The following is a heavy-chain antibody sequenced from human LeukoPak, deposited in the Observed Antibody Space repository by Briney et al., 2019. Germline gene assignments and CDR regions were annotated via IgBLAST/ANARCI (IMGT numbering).Heavy chain of an antibody. Sequence: ASVKVSCKASGYTFTGYYMHWVRQAPGQGREWMGWINPNSGGTNYAQKFQGRVTMTRDTSISTAYMELSRLRSDDTAVYYCARYTIPTFFFDYWGQGTLVTVSS. CDR1: GYTFTGYY. D-gene: IGHD3-16*01. V-gene: IGHV1-2*02. CDR3: ARYTIPTFFFDY. CDR2: INPNSGGT. J-gene: IGHJ4*02.